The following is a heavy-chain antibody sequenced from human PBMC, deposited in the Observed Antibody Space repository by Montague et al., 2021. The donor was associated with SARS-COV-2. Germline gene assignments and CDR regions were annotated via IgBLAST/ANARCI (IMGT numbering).Heavy chain of an antibody. D-gene: IGHD6-19*01. CDR3: AHLRGSGRYGDWFDP. CDR1: GFSLSTSGVG. CDR2: IYWDDDK. Sequence: PALVKPTQTLTLTCTFSGFSLSTSGVGVGWIRQPPGKALEWLALIYWDDDKRYSPSLKSRLTITKDTSKNQVVLTMTNMDPVDTATYYCAHLRGSGRYGDWFDPWGQGTLVTVSS. J-gene: IGHJ5*02. V-gene: IGHV2-5*02.